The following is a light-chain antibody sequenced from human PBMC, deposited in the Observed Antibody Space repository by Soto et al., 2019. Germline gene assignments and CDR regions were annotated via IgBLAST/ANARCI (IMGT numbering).Light chain of an antibody. Sequence: QSVLTQPASVSGSPGQSITISCTGTSSDVGGYNYVSWYQQHPGKAPKLMIYDVSNRPSGVSNRFSGSKSGNTASLTISGLQAEYEADYYCSSYTSSSHYVFGTGTKITVL. CDR2: DVS. CDR3: SSYTSSSHYV. CDR1: SSDVGGYNY. J-gene: IGLJ1*01. V-gene: IGLV2-14*01.